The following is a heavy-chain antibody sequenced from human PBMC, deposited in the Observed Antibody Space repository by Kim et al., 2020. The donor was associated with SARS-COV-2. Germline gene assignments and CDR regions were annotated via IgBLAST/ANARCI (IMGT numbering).Heavy chain of an antibody. CDR2: ISYDGSNK. CDR1: GFTFSTYG. CDR3: AKDGDY. J-gene: IGHJ4*02. Sequence: GGSLRLSCAASGFTFSTYGMHWVRQAPGEGLEWVAVISYDGSNKYYADSVKGRFTISRDNSKNTLYLQMNSLRAEDTAVYYCAKDGDYWGQGTLVTVSS. V-gene: IGHV3-30*18.